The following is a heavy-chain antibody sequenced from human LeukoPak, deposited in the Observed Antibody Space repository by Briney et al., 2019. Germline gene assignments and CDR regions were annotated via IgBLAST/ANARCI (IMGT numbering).Heavy chain of an antibody. J-gene: IGHJ5*02. D-gene: IGHD6-19*01. CDR1: GFTFSRYD. CDR2: IANDGRNE. V-gene: IGHV3-30*14. CDR3: ARAAAVAGAFRDNWFDP. Sequence: PGRSLRLSCVASGFTFSRYDMHWVRQAPGKGLEWVAVIANDGRNEIYTDSVKGRFTISRDNSKNTVYLQMNSLRAEDTAVYYCARAAAVAGAFRDNWFDPWGQGTLVTVSS.